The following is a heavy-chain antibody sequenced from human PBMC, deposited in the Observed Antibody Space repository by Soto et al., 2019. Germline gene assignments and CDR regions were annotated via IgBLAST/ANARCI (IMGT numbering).Heavy chain of an antibody. V-gene: IGHV3-11*01. J-gene: IGHJ4*02. CDR1: GFPVSDHY. Sequence: QVQLVQSGGGLVQPGGSLRLSCAASGFPVSDHYMSWIRQAPGKGLEWVSYMSIGGRTIHHADSVKGRFTISRDNDKNSLYLQMNRLRAEDTAVYYCARSAYTYGLDYWGQGSLVTVST. CDR3: ARSAYTYGLDY. CDR2: MSIGGRTI. D-gene: IGHD4-17*01.